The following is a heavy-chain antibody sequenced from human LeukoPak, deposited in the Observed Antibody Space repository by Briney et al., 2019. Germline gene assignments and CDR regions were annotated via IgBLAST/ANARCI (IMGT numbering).Heavy chain of an antibody. CDR3: ARGDGTDSSGYDAYYYGMDV. CDR2: IIPILDIA. CDR1: GYTFTSYA. D-gene: IGHD3-22*01. Sequence: SVKVSCKASGYTFTSYAISWVRQAPGQGLEWMGRIIPILDIANYAQKFQGRVTITADKSTSTAYMELSSLRSEDTAVYYCARGDGTDSSGYDAYYYGMDVWGQGTTVTVSS. J-gene: IGHJ6*02. V-gene: IGHV1-69*04.